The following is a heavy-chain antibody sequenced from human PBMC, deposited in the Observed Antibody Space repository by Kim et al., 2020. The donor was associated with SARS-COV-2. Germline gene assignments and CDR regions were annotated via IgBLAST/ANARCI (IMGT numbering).Heavy chain of an antibody. J-gene: IGHJ4*02. V-gene: IGHV5-10-1*01. CDR1: GYSFTSYW. CDR2: IDPSDSYT. Sequence: GESLKISCKGSGYSFTSYWISWVRQMPGKGLEWMGRIDPSDSYTNYSPSFQGHVTISADKSISTAYLQWSSLKASDTAMYYCATPIYYGDYSFDYWGQGTLVTVSS. CDR3: ATPIYYGDYSFDY. D-gene: IGHD4-17*01.